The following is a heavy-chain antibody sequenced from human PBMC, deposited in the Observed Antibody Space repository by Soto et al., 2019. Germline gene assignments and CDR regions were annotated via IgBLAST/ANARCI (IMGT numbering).Heavy chain of an antibody. CDR1: GFSLSTSGVG. D-gene: IGHD1-26*01. V-gene: IGHV2-5*02. Sequence: QITLKESGPTLVKPTQTLTLTCTFSGFSLSTSGVGVGWIRQPPGKALEWLALIYWDDDKRYSPSLKSRLTITKDTSKNQVVLTMTNMDPVDAATYYCAHTPDGPTLIVPGGYFDYWGQGTLVTVSS. J-gene: IGHJ4*02. CDR2: IYWDDDK. CDR3: AHTPDGPTLIVPGGYFDY.